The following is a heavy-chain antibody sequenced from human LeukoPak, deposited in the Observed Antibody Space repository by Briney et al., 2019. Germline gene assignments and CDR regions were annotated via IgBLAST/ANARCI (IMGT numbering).Heavy chain of an antibody. D-gene: IGHD3-10*01. Sequence: PGGSLRLSCAASGFSFSSSWMHWVRQAPGKGLVWVSRINDDETSTGYADSVKGRFTISRDNSKNTLYLHMNSLRAEDTAVYYCAKRPLTDYYGSGTHSNAIIWGQGTLVTVSS. V-gene: IGHV3-74*01. CDR3: AKRPLTDYYGSGTHSNAII. CDR1: GFSFSSSW. J-gene: IGHJ4*02. CDR2: INDDETST.